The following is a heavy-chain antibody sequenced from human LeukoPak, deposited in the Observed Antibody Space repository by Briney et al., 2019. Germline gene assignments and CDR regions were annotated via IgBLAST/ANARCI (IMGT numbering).Heavy chain of an antibody. CDR3: ARASGRFNAFDI. CDR2: IYHSGST. J-gene: IGHJ3*02. V-gene: IGHV4-30-2*01. CDR1: GGSISSGGYS. Sequence: PSETLSLTCAVSGGSISSGGYSWGWIRQPPGKGLEWIGYIYHSGSTYYNPSLKSRVTISVDRSKNQFSLKLSSVTAADTAVYYCARASGRFNAFDIWGQGTMVTVSS. D-gene: IGHD3-10*01.